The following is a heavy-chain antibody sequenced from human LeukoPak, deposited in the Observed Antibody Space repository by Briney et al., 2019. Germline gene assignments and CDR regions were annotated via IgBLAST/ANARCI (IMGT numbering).Heavy chain of an antibody. CDR1: GYSFTSYW. Sequence: GESLKISCKGSGYSFTSYWIGWVRQMPGKGLEWMGIIYPGDSDTRYSPSFQGQVTLSADKSISTAYLQWSSLKASDTAMYYCARRDDYGDYEEWFDPWGQGTLVTVSS. V-gene: IGHV5-51*01. D-gene: IGHD4-17*01. CDR2: IYPGDSDT. CDR3: ARRDDYGDYEEWFDP. J-gene: IGHJ5*02.